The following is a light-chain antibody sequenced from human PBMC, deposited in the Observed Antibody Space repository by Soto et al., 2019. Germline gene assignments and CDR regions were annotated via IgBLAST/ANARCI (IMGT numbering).Light chain of an antibody. CDR1: QSISTN. J-gene: IGKJ4*01. V-gene: IGKV3D-15*01. Sequence: ETVMTQTPATLSVSPGDRATLSCRASQSISTNLAWYQQKPGQAPRLLIYDASTMATGIPARFSGSGSGTEFTLTISSLLSDDFAVYSCQQYNNWPLTFGGGTKVEIK. CDR3: QQYNNWPLT. CDR2: DAS.